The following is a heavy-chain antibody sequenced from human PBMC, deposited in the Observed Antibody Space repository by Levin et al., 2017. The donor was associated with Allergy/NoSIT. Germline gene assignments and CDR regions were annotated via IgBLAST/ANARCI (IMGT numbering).Heavy chain of an antibody. CDR2: ISYDGSNK. CDR1: GFTFSSYG. Sequence: GESLKISCAASGFTFSSYGMHWVRQAPGKGLEWVAVISYDGSNKYYADSVKGRFTISRDNSKNTLYLQMNSLRAEDTAVYYCAKEFLRFWRYDILTEGTYYFDYWGQGTLVTVSS. V-gene: IGHV3-30*18. CDR3: AKEFLRFWRYDILTEGTYYFDY. D-gene: IGHD3-9*01. J-gene: IGHJ4*02.